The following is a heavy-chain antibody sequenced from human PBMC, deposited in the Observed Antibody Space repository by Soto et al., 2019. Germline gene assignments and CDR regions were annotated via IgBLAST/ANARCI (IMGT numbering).Heavy chain of an antibody. J-gene: IGHJ6*02. D-gene: IGHD1-26*01. CDR1: GGSISSYY. Sequence: PSETLSLTCTVSGGSISSYYWSWIRQPPGKGLEWIGYIYYSGSTNYNPSLKSRVTISVDTSKNQFSLKLSSVTAADTAVYYCARGGPHYYYYGMDVWGQGTTVTVSS. CDR2: IYYSGST. V-gene: IGHV4-59*12. CDR3: ARGGPHYYYYGMDV.